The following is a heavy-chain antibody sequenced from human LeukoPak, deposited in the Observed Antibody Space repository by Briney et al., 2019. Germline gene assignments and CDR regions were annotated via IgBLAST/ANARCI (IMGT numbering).Heavy chain of an antibody. D-gene: IGHD5-18*01. V-gene: IGHV4-4*07. CDR3: ARGDLSVDTAFDY. Sequence: SETLSLTXTVSGGSISSYYWSWIRQAAGKGLEWIGRIYTSGSTNYNPSLKSRVTMSVDTSKNQFSLKLSSVTAADTAVYYCARGDLSVDTAFDYWGQGTLVTVSS. J-gene: IGHJ4*02. CDR1: GGSISSYY. CDR2: IYTSGST.